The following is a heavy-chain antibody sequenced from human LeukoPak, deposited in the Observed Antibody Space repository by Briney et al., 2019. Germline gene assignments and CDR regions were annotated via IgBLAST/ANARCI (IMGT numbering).Heavy chain of an antibody. CDR3: TRGGTVNPCDY. CDR2: ISSNGIST. V-gene: IGHV3-64*01. Sequence: GGSLRLSCAASGFTFSNFPMHWVRQAPGKELEYVSGISSNGISTYYANSVKGRFTISRDNSKNTLYLQMGSLRAEDMAVYYCTRGGTVNPCDYWGQGTLVTVSS. D-gene: IGHD4-17*01. J-gene: IGHJ4*02. CDR1: GFTFSNFP.